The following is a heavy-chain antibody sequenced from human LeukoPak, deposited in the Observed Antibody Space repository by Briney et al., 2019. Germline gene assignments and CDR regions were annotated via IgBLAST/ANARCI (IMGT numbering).Heavy chain of an antibody. CDR3: ARDRQATTAYDAFDI. J-gene: IGHJ3*02. D-gene: IGHD4-17*01. Sequence: SETLSLTCTVSGDSISTNYWTCIRQPPGQGLEWIGYIYDSGSTKYNPSLKSRATISVDTSKNQFSLKLSSVTAADTAVYYCARDRQATTAYDAFDIWGQGTMVTVSS. CDR2: IYDSGST. CDR1: GDSISTNY. V-gene: IGHV4-59*01.